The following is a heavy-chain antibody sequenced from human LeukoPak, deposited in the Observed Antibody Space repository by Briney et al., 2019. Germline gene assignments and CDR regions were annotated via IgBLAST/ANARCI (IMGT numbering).Heavy chain of an antibody. Sequence: SQTLSLTCTVSGGSISSGSYYWSWIRRPAGKGLEWIGRIYTSGSTNYNPSLKSRVTISVDTSKNQFSLKLSSVTAADTAVYYCARLRGYGGWYFDLWGRGTLVTVSS. D-gene: IGHD3-16*01. V-gene: IGHV4-61*02. CDR3: ARLRGYGGWYFDL. J-gene: IGHJ2*01. CDR1: GGSISSGSYY. CDR2: IYTSGST.